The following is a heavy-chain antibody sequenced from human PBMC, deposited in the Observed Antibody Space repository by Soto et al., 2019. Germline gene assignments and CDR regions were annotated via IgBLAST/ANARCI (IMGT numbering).Heavy chain of an antibody. J-gene: IGHJ5*02. Sequence: GGSLRLSCAASGFTFSSYEMNWVRQAPGKGLEWVSYISSSGSTIYYADSVKGRFTISRDNAKNSLYLQMNSLRAEDTAVYYCARGSAPRGWFDTWGQGTLVTVSS. D-gene: IGHD3-10*01. V-gene: IGHV3-48*03. CDR1: GFTFSSYE. CDR3: ARGSAPRGWFDT. CDR2: ISSSGSTI.